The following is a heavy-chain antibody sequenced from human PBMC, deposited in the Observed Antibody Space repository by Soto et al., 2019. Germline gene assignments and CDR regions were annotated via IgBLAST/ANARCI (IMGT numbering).Heavy chain of an antibody. CDR3: ARELGYCSSTSCYEPNWFDP. V-gene: IGHV3-30-3*01. J-gene: IGHJ5*02. D-gene: IGHD2-2*01. Sequence: GGSLRLSCAASGFTFSSYAMHWVRKAPGKGLEWVAVISYDGSNKYYADSVKGRFTISRDNSKNTLYLQMNSLRAEDTAVYYCARELGYCSSTSCYEPNWFDPWGQGTLVTVSS. CDR2: ISYDGSNK. CDR1: GFTFSSYA.